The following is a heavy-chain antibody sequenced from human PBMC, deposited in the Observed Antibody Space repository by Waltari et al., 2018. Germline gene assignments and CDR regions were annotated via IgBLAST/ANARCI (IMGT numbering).Heavy chain of an antibody. J-gene: IGHJ6*03. D-gene: IGHD7-27*01. CDR3: ATHKLGISQHYYHMGA. CDR2: IIPIFGIP. CDR1: GGPFGGSG. Sequence: VQLVQSGAEVRTPGSSVKVSCKASGGPFGGSGISRARLVPGQRLEWLGVIIPIFGIPDYSQKFQDRLTITADESTSTAFMELSSLTSEDTAIYFCATHKLGISQHYYHMGAWGKGTTVTISS. V-gene: IGHV1-69*12.